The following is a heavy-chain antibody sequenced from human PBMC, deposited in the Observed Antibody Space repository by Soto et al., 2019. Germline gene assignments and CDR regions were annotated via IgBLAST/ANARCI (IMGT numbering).Heavy chain of an antibody. V-gene: IGHV3-21*01. Sequence: GSLRLSCAASGFTFSSYSMNWVRQAPGKGLEWVSSISSSSSYIYYADSVKGRFTISRDNAKNSLYLQMNSLRAEDTAVYYCARDRDYYDSSGYSGYWGQGTLVTVSS. CDR2: ISSSSSYI. CDR3: ARDRDYYDSSGYSGY. CDR1: GFTFSSYS. D-gene: IGHD3-22*01. J-gene: IGHJ4*02.